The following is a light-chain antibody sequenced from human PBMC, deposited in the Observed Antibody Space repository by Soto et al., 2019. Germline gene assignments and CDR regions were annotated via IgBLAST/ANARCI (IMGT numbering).Light chain of an antibody. CDR2: GAS. V-gene: IGKV3-20*01. Sequence: EIVLTQSPGTLSLSPGERDTLSCRASQSVSSSALAWYQQKPGQAPRRLIYGASSRATGIPDRFSGSGSGTDFTLTISRLEPEEFAVYYCQYYGTSPQTFGQGTKVEIX. J-gene: IGKJ1*01. CDR3: QYYGTSPQT. CDR1: QSVSSSA.